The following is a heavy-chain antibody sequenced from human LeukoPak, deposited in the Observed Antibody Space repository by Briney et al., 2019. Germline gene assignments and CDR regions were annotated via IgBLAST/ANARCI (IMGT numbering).Heavy chain of an antibody. CDR2: INHSGST. D-gene: IGHD3-10*01. CDR3: ARVLLWFGELSFDY. V-gene: IGHV4-34*01. Sequence: SETLSLTCAVYGGSFSGYYWSWVRQPPGKGLEWSGEINHSGSTNYNPSLKSRVTISVDTSKIQFSLKLSSVTAADTAVYYCARVLLWFGELSFDYWGQGTLVTVSS. J-gene: IGHJ4*02. CDR1: GGSFSGYY.